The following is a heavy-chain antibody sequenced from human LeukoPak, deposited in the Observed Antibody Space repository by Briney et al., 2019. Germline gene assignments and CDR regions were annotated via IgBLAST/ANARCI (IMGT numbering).Heavy chain of an antibody. CDR3: TRGPTHQWLYYGMDV. Sequence: GGSLRLSCAASGFTFSNYGMNWVRQAPGKGLEWVGFIRSKSYGGTTEYAASVKGRFTISRDDSKSIAYLQMDSLKTDDTAMYYCTRGPTHQWLYYGMDVWGQGTTVTVSS. CDR2: IRSKSYGGTT. J-gene: IGHJ6*02. V-gene: IGHV3-49*04. CDR1: GFTFSNYG. D-gene: IGHD5-24*01.